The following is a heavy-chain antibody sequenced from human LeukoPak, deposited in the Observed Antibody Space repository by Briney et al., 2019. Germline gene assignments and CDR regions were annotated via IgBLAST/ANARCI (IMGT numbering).Heavy chain of an antibody. CDR2: LSSNGGST. Sequence: GGSLRLSCAASGFTFSSYAMHWVRQAPGKGLEYVSALSSNGGSTYYANSVKGRFTISRDNSKNTLYLQMGSLRAEDMAVYYCARESTTVTTRKSYYFDYWGQGTLVTVSS. D-gene: IGHD4-17*01. CDR3: ARESTTVTTRKSYYFDY. V-gene: IGHV3-64*01. J-gene: IGHJ4*02. CDR1: GFTFSSYA.